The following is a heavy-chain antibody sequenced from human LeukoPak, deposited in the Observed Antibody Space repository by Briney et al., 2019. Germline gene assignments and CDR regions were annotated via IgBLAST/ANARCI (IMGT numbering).Heavy chain of an antibody. CDR1: GFTFSDYY. J-gene: IGHJ6*03. D-gene: IGHD3-3*01. CDR3: ARFGSDYDFWSGYSYYYYYMDV. Sequence: GGSLRLSCAASGFTFSDYYMSWIRQAPGKGLEWVSYISSSGSTIYYADSVKGRFTISRDNAKNSLYLQMNSLRAEDTAVYYCARFGSDYDFWSGYSYYYYYMDVWGKGTTVTVSS. V-gene: IGHV3-11*04. CDR2: ISSSGSTI.